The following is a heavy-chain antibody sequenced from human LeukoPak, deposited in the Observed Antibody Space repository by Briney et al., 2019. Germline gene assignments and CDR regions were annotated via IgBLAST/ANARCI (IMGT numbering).Heavy chain of an antibody. CDR3: AREDCSSTSCYRAFDY. CDR2: ISSSSSYI. CDR1: GFTFSSYS. V-gene: IGHV3-21*01. D-gene: IGHD2-2*01. Sequence: PGGSLRLSCAASGFTFSSYSMNWVRQAPGKGLEWVSSISSSSSYIYYADSVKGRFTISRDNAKNSLYLQMNSLRAEDTAVYYCAREDCSSTSCYRAFDYWGQGTLVTVSS. J-gene: IGHJ4*02.